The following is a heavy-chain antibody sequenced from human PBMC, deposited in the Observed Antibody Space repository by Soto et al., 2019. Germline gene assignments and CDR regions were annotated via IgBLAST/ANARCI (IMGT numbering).Heavy chain of an antibody. Sequence: QVQLVESGGGVVQPGRSLRLSCAASGFTFSSYAMHWVRQAPGKGLEWVAVISYDGSNKYYADSVKGRFTISRDNSKNTQYLQMNSLRAEDTAVYYCARGYSGSYYLIYGYYYGMDVWGQGTTVTVSS. D-gene: IGHD1-26*01. CDR1: GFTFSSYA. V-gene: IGHV3-30-3*01. J-gene: IGHJ6*02. CDR3: ARGYSGSYYLIYGYYYGMDV. CDR2: ISYDGSNK.